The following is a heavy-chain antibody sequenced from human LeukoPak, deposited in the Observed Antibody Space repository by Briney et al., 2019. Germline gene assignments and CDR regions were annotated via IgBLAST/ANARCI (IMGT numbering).Heavy chain of an antibody. J-gene: IGHJ3*02. CDR1: GFTFSSYG. CDR3: AKPLGLYYYDSSGYRATDAFDI. D-gene: IGHD3-22*01. V-gene: IGHV3-30*02. Sequence: GGSLRLSCAASGFTFSSYGMHWVRQAPGKGLEGVAFIRYDGSNKYYADSVKGRFTISRDNSKNTLYLQMNSLRAEDTAVYYCAKPLGLYYYDSSGYRATDAFDIWGQGTMVTVSS. CDR2: IRYDGSNK.